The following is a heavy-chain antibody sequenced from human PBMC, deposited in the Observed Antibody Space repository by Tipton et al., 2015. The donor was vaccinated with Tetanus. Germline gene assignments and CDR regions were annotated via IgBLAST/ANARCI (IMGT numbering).Heavy chain of an antibody. CDR2: ISDIGNT. V-gene: IGHV4-59*01. CDR1: GGPINDYS. D-gene: IGHD3-3*01. CDR3: ARGWAWELECWCFDL. Sequence: TLPLTCTVSGGPINDYSWSWIRQTPGKGLEWIGYISDIGNTKYNPSLKSRVIISLDTSKNHFSLTLTSVTAADTAVYFCARGWAWELECWCFDLWGRGTLVSVSS. J-gene: IGHJ2*01.